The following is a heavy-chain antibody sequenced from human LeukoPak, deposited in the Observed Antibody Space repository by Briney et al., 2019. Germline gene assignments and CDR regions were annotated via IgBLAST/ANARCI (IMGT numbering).Heavy chain of an antibody. CDR1: GFTFSSYG. D-gene: IGHD6-19*01. J-gene: IGHJ4*02. CDR2: ISYDGSNK. Sequence: GGSLRLSCAASGFTFSSYGMHWVRQAPGKGLEWVAVISYDGSNKYYADSVKGRFTISRDNSKNTLYLQMNSLRAEDTALYYCATSSGWYRGVFFDYWGQGTLVTVSS. V-gene: IGHV3-30*03. CDR3: ATSSGWYRGVFFDY.